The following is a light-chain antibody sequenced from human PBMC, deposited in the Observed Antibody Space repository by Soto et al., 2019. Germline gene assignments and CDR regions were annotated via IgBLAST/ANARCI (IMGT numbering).Light chain of an antibody. CDR1: YNL. J-gene: IGLJ2*01. Sequence: QSVLTQPASVSGSPGQSITISCTYNLVSWYQQHPGKAPKLMIYEGNKRPSGVSNRFSGSKSGNTASLTISGLQAEDEADYYCCSYAGQRVVFGGGTKVSVL. CDR2: EGN. V-gene: IGLV2-23*01. CDR3: CSYAGQRVV.